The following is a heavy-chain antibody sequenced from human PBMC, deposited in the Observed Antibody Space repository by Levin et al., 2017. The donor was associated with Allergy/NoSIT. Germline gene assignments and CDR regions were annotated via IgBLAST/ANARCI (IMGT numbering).Heavy chain of an antibody. CDR2: ISSSGSTI. CDR1: GFTFSDYY. D-gene: IGHD6-13*01. J-gene: IGHJ6*02. CDR3: ARDGSPPPGIAAAGSYYYDYGMDV. V-gene: IGHV3-11*01. Sequence: GESLKISCAASGFTFSDYYMSWIRQAPGKGLEWVSYISSSGSTIYYADSVKGRFTISRDNAKNSLYLQMNSLRAEDTAVYYCARDGSPPPGIAAAGSYYYDYGMDVWGQGTTVTVSS.